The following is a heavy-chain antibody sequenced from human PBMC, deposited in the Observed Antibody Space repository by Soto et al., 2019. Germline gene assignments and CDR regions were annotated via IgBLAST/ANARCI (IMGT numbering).Heavy chain of an antibody. D-gene: IGHD2-21*02. V-gene: IGHV4-30-4*01. J-gene: IGHJ5*02. CDR3: AYEAVGTGWFDP. Sequence: PSETLSLTCTVSGGSISSGDYYWSWIRQPPGKGLEWIGYIYYSGSTYYNPSLKSRVTISVDTSKNQFSLKLSSVTAADTAVYYCAYEAVGTGWFDPWGQGTLVX. CDR2: IYYSGST. CDR1: GGSISSGDYY.